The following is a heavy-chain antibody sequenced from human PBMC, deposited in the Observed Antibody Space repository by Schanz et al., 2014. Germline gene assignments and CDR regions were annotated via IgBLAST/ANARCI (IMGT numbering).Heavy chain of an antibody. V-gene: IGHV3-48*01. CDR1: GFTFSSYS. CDR3: ARKMKLGVYGGKGHDSLDI. CDR2: SSDSGTYT. Sequence: EVQLVESGGGLVQPGGSLRLSCTASGFTFSSYSMNWVRQAPGQGLEWLSYSSDSGTYTNYADSVKSQFTISRDNARNTLYLQMNSLRAEDTAVYYCARKMKLGVYGGKGHDSLDIWGQGTMVTVSS. D-gene: IGHD4-17*01. J-gene: IGHJ3*02.